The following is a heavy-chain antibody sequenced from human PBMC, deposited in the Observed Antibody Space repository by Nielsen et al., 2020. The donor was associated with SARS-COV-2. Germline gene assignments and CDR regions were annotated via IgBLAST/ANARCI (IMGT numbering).Heavy chain of an antibody. Sequence: GGSLRLSCAASGFTFSTYNMNWVRQAPGKGLEWVSSISGTSNYIYYADSVKGRFTISRDNAKISLYLQMNSLRAEDTAVYYCARENGCSGGSCYDGMDVWGQGTTVTVSS. CDR2: ISGTSNYI. CDR3: ARENGCSGGSCYDGMDV. V-gene: IGHV3-21*01. J-gene: IGHJ6*02. D-gene: IGHD2-15*01. CDR1: GFTFSTYN.